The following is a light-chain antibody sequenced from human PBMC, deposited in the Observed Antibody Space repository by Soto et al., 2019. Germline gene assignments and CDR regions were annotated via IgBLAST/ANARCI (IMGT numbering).Light chain of an antibody. CDR1: QSISSW. V-gene: IGKV1-5*03. CDR3: QQYHSYWT. J-gene: IGKJ1*01. CDR2: KAS. Sequence: DIQMTQSPSTLCASVGDRVTITCRASQSISSWLAWYQQKPGKAPNLLIYKASSLESGVPSRFSGSGSGTEFTLTNSSLQPDDFATYYCQQYHSYWTFGQGTKVEIK.